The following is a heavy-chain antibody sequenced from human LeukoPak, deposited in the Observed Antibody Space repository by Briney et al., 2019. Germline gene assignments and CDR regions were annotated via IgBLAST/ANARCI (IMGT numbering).Heavy chain of an antibody. D-gene: IGHD2-15*01. CDR1: GFTFSSYA. J-gene: IGHJ4*02. CDR3: AKSHTSLKYCSGGSCLYSLDY. CDR2: ISGSGGST. Sequence: PGGSLRLSCAASGFTFSSYAVSWVRQAPGKGLEWVSAISGSGGSTYYADSVKGRFTISRDNSKNTLCLQMNSLRAEDTAVYYCAKSHTSLKYCSGGSCLYSLDYWGQGTLVTVSS. V-gene: IGHV3-23*01.